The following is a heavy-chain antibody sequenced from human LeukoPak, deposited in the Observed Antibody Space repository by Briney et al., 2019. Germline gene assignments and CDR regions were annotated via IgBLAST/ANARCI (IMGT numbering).Heavy chain of an antibody. CDR3: AGDPNWGVDY. J-gene: IGHJ4*02. CDR2: IYSDGNT. Sequence: GGSLRLSCAVSGFTVSSIYMSWVRQAPGKGLEWVSFIYSDGNTYYADSVKGRFTLSRDSSRNTLYLQMNSLRVDDTAVYYCAGDPNWGVDYWGQGVLVTVSS. D-gene: IGHD7-27*01. V-gene: IGHV3-53*01. CDR1: GFTVSSIY.